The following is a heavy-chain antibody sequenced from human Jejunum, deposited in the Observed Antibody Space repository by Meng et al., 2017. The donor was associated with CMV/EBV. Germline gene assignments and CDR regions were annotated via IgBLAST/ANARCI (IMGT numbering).Heavy chain of an antibody. CDR1: GFTVGSKY. Sequence: QLWESGGGLVHPVGSLTLSCAASGFTVGSKYMNWIRQAPGKGLQWVSVINADGGTHYADSVRGRFIISRDNSKNTVHLQMNSLTDEDTAVYYCGRDRGEGGFFDYWGQGTVVTVSS. V-gene: IGHV3-66*01. J-gene: IGHJ4*01. CDR2: INADGGT. CDR3: GRDRGEGGFFDY. D-gene: IGHD3-16*01.